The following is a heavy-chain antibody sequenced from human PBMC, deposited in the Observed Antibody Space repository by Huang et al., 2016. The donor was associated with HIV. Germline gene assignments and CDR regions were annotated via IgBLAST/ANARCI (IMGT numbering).Heavy chain of an antibody. Sequence: QVQLVQSGAEVKKPGASVKVSCKASGYTFTGYYMNGVRQAPGQGLEWMGWINPNSGGTNYAQKFQGRVTRTRDTSISTAYMELSRLRSDDTAVYYCARVTGGYSYGFDAFDIWGQGTMVTVSS. CDR1: GYTFTGYY. D-gene: IGHD5-18*01. CDR2: INPNSGGT. CDR3: ARVTGGYSYGFDAFDI. V-gene: IGHV1-2*02. J-gene: IGHJ3*02.